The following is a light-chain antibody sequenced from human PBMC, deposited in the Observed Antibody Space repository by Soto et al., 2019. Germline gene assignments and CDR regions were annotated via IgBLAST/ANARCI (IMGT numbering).Light chain of an antibody. CDR2: EGS. J-gene: IGLJ2*01. V-gene: IGLV2-23*01. Sequence: QSVLTQPASVSGSPGQSITISCTGTSSDVGTYNLVSWYQQHPDKAPKLMIYEGSKRPSGVSNRFSGSKSGNTASLTISGLQAEDEADYYCCSYAGRSTYVVFGGGTKLTVL. CDR3: CSYAGRSTYVV. CDR1: SSDVGTYNL.